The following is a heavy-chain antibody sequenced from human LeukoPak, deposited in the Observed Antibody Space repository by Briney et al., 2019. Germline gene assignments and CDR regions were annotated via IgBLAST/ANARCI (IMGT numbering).Heavy chain of an antibody. CDR1: GFTFSSYA. CDR3: ARGSPGRYSSSWYAAYYYYGMDV. V-gene: IGHV3-30-3*01. Sequence: GGSLRLSCAVSGFTFSSYAMHWVRQAPGKGLEWVAVISYDGSNKYYADSVKGRFTISRDNSKNTLYLQMNSLRAEDTAVYYCARGSPGRYSSSWYAAYYYYGMDVWGQGTTVTVSS. CDR2: ISYDGSNK. J-gene: IGHJ6*02. D-gene: IGHD6-13*01.